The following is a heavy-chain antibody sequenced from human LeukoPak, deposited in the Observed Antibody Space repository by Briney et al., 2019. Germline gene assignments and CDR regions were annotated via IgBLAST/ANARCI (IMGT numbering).Heavy chain of an antibody. Sequence: ASVKVSCKASGYTFTSYGISWVRQAPGQGLEWMGWISAYNGNTNYAQKLQGRVTMTTDTSTSTAYMELRSLRSDDTAVYYCARGDDILTDHYKGLDYWGLGTPVTVSS. CDR3: ARGDDILTDHYKGLDY. J-gene: IGHJ4*02. CDR2: ISAYNGNT. V-gene: IGHV1-18*01. D-gene: IGHD3-9*01. CDR1: GYTFTSYG.